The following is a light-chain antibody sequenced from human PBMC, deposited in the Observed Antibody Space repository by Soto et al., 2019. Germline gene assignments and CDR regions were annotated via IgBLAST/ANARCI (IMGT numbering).Light chain of an antibody. Sequence: DVQMTQSPSSLSASVGDTITITCQATQDISNYLNWYQQKPGEAPKLLIYDASKLETGVPDRFSGSGSGTDFTLTISRLEPEDFAVYYCQQYGSLLTFGGGTKVDIK. CDR2: DAS. CDR3: QQYGSLLT. J-gene: IGKJ4*01. V-gene: IGKV1-33*01. CDR1: QDISNY.